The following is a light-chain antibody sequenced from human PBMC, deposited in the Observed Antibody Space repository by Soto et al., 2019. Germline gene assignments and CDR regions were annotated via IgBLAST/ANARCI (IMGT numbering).Light chain of an antibody. J-gene: IGKJ2*03. Sequence: IQMTQSPSSLSASVGDRVTITCRASQTISTYLHWYQQKPGKAPTLLISAASSLQGGVPARFSGSGSGTDFTLTISSLQHEDFATYYCQQSYTTPYSFGQGTKLDIK. CDR3: QQSYTTPYS. V-gene: IGKV1-39*01. CDR1: QTISTY. CDR2: AAS.